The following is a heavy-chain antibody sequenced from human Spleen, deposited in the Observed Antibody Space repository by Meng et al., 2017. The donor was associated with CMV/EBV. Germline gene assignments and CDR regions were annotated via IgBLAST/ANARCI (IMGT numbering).Heavy chain of an antibody. CDR3: AKDSRDSSGYYVNYYYYYGMDV. CDR1: GFTFSSYA. V-gene: IGHV3-23*03. CDR2: IYSGGSST. Sequence: GESLKISCAASGFTFSSYAMSWVRQAPGKGLEWVSVIYSGGSSTYYADSVKGRFTISRDNSKNTLYLQMNSLRAEDTAVYYCAKDSRDSSGYYVNYYYYYGMDVWGQGTTVTVSS. D-gene: IGHD3-22*01. J-gene: IGHJ6*02.